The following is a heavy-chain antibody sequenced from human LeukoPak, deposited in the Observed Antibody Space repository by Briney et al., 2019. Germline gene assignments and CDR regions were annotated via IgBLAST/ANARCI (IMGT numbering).Heavy chain of an antibody. CDR3: VYKSPIGPCSY. D-gene: IGHD2-15*01. CDR1: GFSLSTNRVA. Sequence: ESGPTLVNRTQTLTLTCTFSGFSLSTNRVAVGWIRQPSGKALEWVALIYWDDDKRYGPSLESRVTITTDTSKNQVVVTMTNMDPVDTATYYCVYKSPIGPCSYWGQGTLVTVSS. V-gene: IGHV2-5*05. CDR2: IYWDDDK. J-gene: IGHJ4*02.